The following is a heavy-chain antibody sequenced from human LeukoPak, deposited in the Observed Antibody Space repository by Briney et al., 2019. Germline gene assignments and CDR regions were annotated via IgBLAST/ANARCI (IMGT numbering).Heavy chain of an antibody. CDR3: ARENYYNTSGVTDY. J-gene: IGHJ4*02. CDR1: AALFTTGTSY. CDR2: IYYSGSP. D-gene: IGHD3-22*01. V-gene: IGHV4-39*07. Sequence: SETLSLTCTVPAALFTTGTSYWGWVRQSPGKGLEWIGSIYYSGSPYYNPSLTGRVTISIDTSKKQFSLKLSSVTAADTAVYYCARENYYNTSGVTDYWGQGTLVTVSS.